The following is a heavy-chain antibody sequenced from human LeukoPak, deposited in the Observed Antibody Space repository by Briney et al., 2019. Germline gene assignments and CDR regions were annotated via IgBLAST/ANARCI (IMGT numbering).Heavy chain of an antibody. CDR3: ASHYDTSGYHYFDF. Sequence: PGGSLRLSCAASGFTFSTYGMNWVRQAPGKGLEWVSSISGSDGSTYYADSVKGRFTISRDSSKNTLYLQMNSLRAEDTAVYYCASHYDTSGYHYFDFRGQGTLVTVSS. V-gene: IGHV3-23*01. CDR1: GFTFSTYG. CDR2: ISGSDGST. D-gene: IGHD3-22*01. J-gene: IGHJ4*02.